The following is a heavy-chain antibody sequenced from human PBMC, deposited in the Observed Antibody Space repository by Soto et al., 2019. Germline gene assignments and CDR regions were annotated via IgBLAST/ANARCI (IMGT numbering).Heavy chain of an antibody. CDR2: IIPILGIA. D-gene: IGHD2-2*01. CDR3: ARAPGSTSYYMDV. CDR1: GGTFSSYT. V-gene: IGHV1-69*02. J-gene: IGHJ6*03. Sequence: QVQLVQSGAEVQKPGSSVKVSCKASGGTFSSYTISWVRQAPGQGLEWMGRIIPILGIANYAQKFQGRVTITADKSTSTAYMELSSLRSEDTAVYYCARAPGSTSYYMDVWGKGTTVTVSS.